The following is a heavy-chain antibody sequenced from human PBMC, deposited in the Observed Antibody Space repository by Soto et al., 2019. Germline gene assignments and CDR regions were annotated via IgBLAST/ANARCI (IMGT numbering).Heavy chain of an antibody. CDR1: GFTFDDYA. J-gene: IGHJ5*02. V-gene: IGHV3-9*01. CDR3: AKDGGIWSGYPTDLNWFDP. D-gene: IGHD3-3*01. CDR2: ISWNSGSI. Sequence: ALRLSCAASGFTFDDYAMHWVRQAPGKGLEWVSGISWNSGSIGYADSVKGRFTISRDNAKNSLYLQMNSLRAEDTALYYCAKDGGIWSGYPTDLNWFDPWGQGTLVTVSS.